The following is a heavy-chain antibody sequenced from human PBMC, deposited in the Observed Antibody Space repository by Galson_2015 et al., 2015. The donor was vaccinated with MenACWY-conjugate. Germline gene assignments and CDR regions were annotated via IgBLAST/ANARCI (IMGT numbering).Heavy chain of an antibody. D-gene: IGHD1-1*01. CDR3: ARDNNWSFDS. CDR2: IKADGSFS. J-gene: IGHJ4*02. V-gene: IGHV3-74*01. CDR1: GFTFNNYW. Sequence: SLRLSCAASGFTFNNYWMHWVRQPPGKGLEWISYIKADGSFSNYADSVKGRFTISTDNAKDMVYLQMDGLGDEDTAVYFCARDNNWSFDSWGQGTLVTVS.